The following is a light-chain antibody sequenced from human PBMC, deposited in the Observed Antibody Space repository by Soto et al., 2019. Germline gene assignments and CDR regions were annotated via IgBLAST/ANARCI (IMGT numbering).Light chain of an antibody. CDR3: QQYNYHSRT. J-gene: IGKJ4*01. V-gene: IGKV1-5*03. CDR1: QSVGNS. Sequence: DIPVTQSPSTLSASVGDRITISCRTSQSVGNSLAWYQQKPGRAPKLLIYDASKLETGVSSRFSGSGSGTEFTLTISSLLPDDFVAYYCQQYNYHSRTFGGGTKVDI. CDR2: DAS.